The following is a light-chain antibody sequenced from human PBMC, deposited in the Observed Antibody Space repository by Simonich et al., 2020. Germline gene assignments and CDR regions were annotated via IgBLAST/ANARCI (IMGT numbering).Light chain of an antibody. V-gene: IGLV2-14*01. J-gene: IGLJ3*02. CDR2: DVS. CDR3: SSYTSSSTWV. CDR1: SSDVGGYNY. Sequence: QSALTHPASVSGSPGQSITISCTGTSSDVGGYNYVSWYQQHPGKAPKLMIYDVSKRPSGVYNRFSGSKSGNTASLTISGLQAEDEADYYCSSYTSSSTWVFGGGTKLTVL.